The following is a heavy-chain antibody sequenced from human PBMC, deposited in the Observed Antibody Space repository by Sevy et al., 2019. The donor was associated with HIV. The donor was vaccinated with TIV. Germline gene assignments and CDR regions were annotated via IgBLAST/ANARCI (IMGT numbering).Heavy chain of an antibody. CDR3: ARESYDFWAGPVDYDYGMDV. Sequence: ASVKVSCKASGYTFSDSGYYVHWVRQAPGQGLEWMGWINPKSGATNYAQKFPGRFTMTRDTSVSTANMELNRLTSDETAGHYCARESYDFWAGPVDYDYGMDVWGQGTTVTVSS. D-gene: IGHD3-3*01. CDR1: GYTFSDSGYY. CDR2: INPKSGAT. J-gene: IGHJ6*02. V-gene: IGHV1-2*02.